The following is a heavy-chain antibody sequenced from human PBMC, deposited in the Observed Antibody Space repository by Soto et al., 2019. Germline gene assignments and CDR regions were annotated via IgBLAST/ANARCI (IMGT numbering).Heavy chain of an antibody. J-gene: IGHJ5*02. V-gene: IGHV1-69*08. CDR2: IIPILGIA. CDR1: GGTFSSYT. Sequence: QVQLVQSGAEVKKPGSSVKVSCKASGGTFSSYTISWVRQAPGQGLEWMGRIIPILGIANYAQKFQGRVTITADKSTSTAYMELSSLRSEDTAVYYCARDWGAYGSGSGWFDPWGQGTLVTVSS. CDR3: ARDWGAYGSGSGWFDP. D-gene: IGHD3-10*01.